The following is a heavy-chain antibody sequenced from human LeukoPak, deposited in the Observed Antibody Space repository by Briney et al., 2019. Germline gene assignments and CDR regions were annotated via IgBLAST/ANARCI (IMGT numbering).Heavy chain of an antibody. Sequence: PRGSLRLSCTASRFPFSSYGMHWVRQAPGKGLEWVAIIRYDGNKKYYADSVKGRFTISRDNSKNTLDLQMNSLRAEDTVFYCCTKVRYYCCGGSCYSTPYFDYWGQGTLVTVSS. CDR2: IRYDGNKK. CDR1: RFPFSSYG. D-gene: IGHD2-15*01. J-gene: IGHJ4*02. CDR3: TKVRYYCCGGSCYSTPYFDY. V-gene: IGHV3-30*02.